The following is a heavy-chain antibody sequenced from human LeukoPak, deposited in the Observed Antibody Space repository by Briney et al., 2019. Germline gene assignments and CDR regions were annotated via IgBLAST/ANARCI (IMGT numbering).Heavy chain of an antibody. Sequence: PSETLSLTCAVYGGSFSGYYWSWIRQPSGKGLEWIGEINHSGSTNYNPSLKSRVTISVDTSKNQFSLKLSSVTAADTAVYYCARFNSGSYQHYFDYWGQGTLVTVSS. V-gene: IGHV4-34*01. CDR3: ARFNSGSYQHYFDY. D-gene: IGHD1-26*01. CDR2: INHSGST. J-gene: IGHJ4*02. CDR1: GGSFSGYY.